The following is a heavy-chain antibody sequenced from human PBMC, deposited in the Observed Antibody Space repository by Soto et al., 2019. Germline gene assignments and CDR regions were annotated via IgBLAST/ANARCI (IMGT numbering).Heavy chain of an antibody. J-gene: IGHJ3*02. Sequence: LRLSCSASGFTFSSYAMSWVRQAPGKGLEWVSAISGSGGSTYYADSVKGRFTISRDNSKNTLYLQMNSLRAEDTAVYYCARHLLYDFWSGYYVRGAFDTWGKGKMVTVSS. CDR3: ARHLLYDFWSGYYVRGAFDT. D-gene: IGHD3-3*01. V-gene: IGHV3-23*01. CDR2: ISGSGGST. CDR1: GFTFSSYA.